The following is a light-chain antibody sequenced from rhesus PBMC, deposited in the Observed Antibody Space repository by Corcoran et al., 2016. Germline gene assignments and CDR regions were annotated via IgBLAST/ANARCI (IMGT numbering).Light chain of an antibody. CDR1: QAISKC. J-gene: IGKJ3*01. CDR2: ATS. V-gene: IGKV1-33*02. CDR3: QQHYSYPFT. Sequence: DIQMTQSPSSLSASVGDTVTITCQASQAISKCLAWYQPKPGKAPKLLIYATSTLQSGVPARCSGSESGTEFTLTISSLQPEDFATYYCQQHYSYPFTFGPGTKRVIK.